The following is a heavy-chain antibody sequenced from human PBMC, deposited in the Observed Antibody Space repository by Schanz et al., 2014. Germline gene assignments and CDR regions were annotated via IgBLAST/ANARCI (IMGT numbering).Heavy chain of an antibody. Sequence: EVQLVESGGGLVQPGGSLRLSCAASGFTFSGFWMTWVRQAPGKGLEWVAAVSSRSDEIKYADSVRGRFTISRDNSKTTVYLQMKSLRADDAAVYYCARWFLIRGVILDSWGQGTLVTVSS. J-gene: IGHJ4*02. CDR1: GFTFSGFW. V-gene: IGHV3-23*04. D-gene: IGHD3-10*01. CDR3: ARWFLIRGVILDS. CDR2: VSSRSDEI.